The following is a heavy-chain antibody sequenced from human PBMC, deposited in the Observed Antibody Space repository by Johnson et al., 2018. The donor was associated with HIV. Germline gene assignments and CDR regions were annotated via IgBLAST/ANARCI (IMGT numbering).Heavy chain of an antibody. CDR2: ISYDGNNK. J-gene: IGHJ3*02. D-gene: IGHD1-7*01. CDR3: AKEEAWKVELRGGDAFDI. CDR1: GFTFSTYA. Sequence: QEQLVESGGGVVQPGRSLRLSCTASGFTFSTYAMHWVRRAPGKGLEWVAFISYDGNNKYYADSVTGRFTFSRDNSKNTLYLQMNSLRAEDTAVYYCAKEEAWKVELRGGDAFDIWGQGTMVTVSS. V-gene: IGHV3-30*18.